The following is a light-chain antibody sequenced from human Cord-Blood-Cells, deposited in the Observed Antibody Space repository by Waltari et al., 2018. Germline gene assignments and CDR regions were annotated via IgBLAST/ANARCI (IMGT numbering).Light chain of an antibody. CDR2: EGS. J-gene: IGLJ1*01. Sequence: QSALTQPASVSGSPGQSITISCTGTSSDVGSYNLVSWYQQHPGKAPKLLMYEGSKRPSGVSNRCSGSKSDNTASLTISGLQAEDEADYYCCSYAGSSTYVFGTGTKVTVL. V-gene: IGLV2-23*01. CDR1: SSDVGSYNL. CDR3: CSYAGSSTYV.